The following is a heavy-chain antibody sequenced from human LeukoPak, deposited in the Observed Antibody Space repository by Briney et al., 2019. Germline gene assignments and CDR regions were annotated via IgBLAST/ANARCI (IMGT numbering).Heavy chain of an antibody. CDR3: AREATDAFDI. CDR1: GGTFSSYA. J-gene: IGHJ3*02. CDR2: IIPILGIA. V-gene: IGHV1-69*04. Sequence: SVKVSCKASGGTFSSYAISWVRQAPGQGLEWMGRIIPILGIASYAQKFQGRVTMTRDTSTNTVYMELSSLRSEDTAVYYCAREATDAFDIWGQGTMVTVSS.